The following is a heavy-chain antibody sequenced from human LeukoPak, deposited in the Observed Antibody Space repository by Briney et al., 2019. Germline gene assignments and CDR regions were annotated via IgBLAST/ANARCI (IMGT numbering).Heavy chain of an antibody. CDR1: GGSISSYY. J-gene: IGHJ4*02. V-gene: IGHV4-59*08. Sequence: PSETLSLTCTVSGGSISSYYWNWIRQPPGKGLEWIGSLYYSGNTNYNPSLKSRVTISLDTSKNQFSLKLSSVTAADTAVYYCARGSSPFDYWGQGTLVTVSS. CDR3: ARGSSPFDY. CDR2: LYYSGNT.